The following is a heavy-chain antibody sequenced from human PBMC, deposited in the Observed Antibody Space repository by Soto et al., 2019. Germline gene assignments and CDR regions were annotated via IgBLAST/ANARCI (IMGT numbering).Heavy chain of an antibody. J-gene: IGHJ4*02. CDR3: AHSLSRYNWNYFDY. V-gene: IGHV2-5*02. D-gene: IGHD1-20*01. Sequence: GLDLEWLALIYWDDDKRYSPSLKSRLTITKDTSKNQVVLTMTNMDPVDTATYYCAHSLSRYNWNYFDYWGQGTLVTVSS. CDR2: IYWDDDK.